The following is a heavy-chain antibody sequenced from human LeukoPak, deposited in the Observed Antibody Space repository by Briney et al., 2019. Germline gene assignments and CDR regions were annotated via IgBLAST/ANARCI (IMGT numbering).Heavy chain of an antibody. CDR1: GFTFSSYG. CDR3: AKEIYYGSGSYPDY. CDR2: ISGSGGST. D-gene: IGHD3-10*01. V-gene: IGHV3-23*01. J-gene: IGHJ4*02. Sequence: GGTLRLSCTASGFTFSSYGMSWVRQAPGKGLEWVSAISGSGGSTYYADSVKGRFTISRDNSKNTLYLQMNSLRAEDTAVYYCAKEIYYGSGSYPDYWGQGTLVTVSS.